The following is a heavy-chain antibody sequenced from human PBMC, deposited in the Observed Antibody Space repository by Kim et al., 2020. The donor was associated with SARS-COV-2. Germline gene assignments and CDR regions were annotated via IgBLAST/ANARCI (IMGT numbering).Heavy chain of an antibody. CDR2: RYT. J-gene: IGHJ4*02. Sequence: RYTNYADSVKGRFTISRDNAKNSLYLQMNSLRAEDTAVYYCARARTRPNYWGQGTLVTVSS. D-gene: IGHD1-7*01. V-gene: IGHV3-11*06. CDR3: ARARTRPNY.